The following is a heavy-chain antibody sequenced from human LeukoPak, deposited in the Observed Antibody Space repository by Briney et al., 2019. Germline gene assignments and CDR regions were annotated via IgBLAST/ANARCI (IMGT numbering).Heavy chain of an antibody. CDR1: GGSISSHF. CDR3: VRDGALVPMIRGAPGGLDP. V-gene: IGHV4-59*11. CDR2: MFYSGST. Sequence: SETLSLTCTVSGGSISSHFWSWIRQPPGKGLEWIGYMFYSGSTNYNPSLQSRVTISVDASKNQFYLKLTSVRAADTAVCYCVRDGALVPMIRGAPGGLDPWGQGTLVTVSS. J-gene: IGHJ5*02. D-gene: IGHD3-10*01.